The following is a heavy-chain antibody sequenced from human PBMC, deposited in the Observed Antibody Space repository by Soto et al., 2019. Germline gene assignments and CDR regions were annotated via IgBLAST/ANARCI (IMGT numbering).Heavy chain of an antibody. V-gene: IGHV1-3*01. CDR2: INAGNGNT. J-gene: IGHJ5*02. Sequence: ASVKVSCKASGYTFTSYAMHWVRQAPGQRLEWMGWINAGNGNTKYSQKFQGRVTITRDTSASTAYMELSSLRSEDTAVYYCARVLPGYSSSWLKSRYNWFDPWGQGTLVTVSS. CDR3: ARVLPGYSSSWLKSRYNWFDP. CDR1: GYTFTSYA. D-gene: IGHD6-13*01.